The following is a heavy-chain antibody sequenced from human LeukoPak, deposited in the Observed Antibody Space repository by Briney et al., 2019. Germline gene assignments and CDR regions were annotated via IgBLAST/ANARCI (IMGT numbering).Heavy chain of an antibody. Sequence: PGGSLRLSCAASGFTFSSYAMSWVRQAPGKGLEWVSAISGSGGSTYYADSVKGRFTISRDNSKNTPYLQMNSLRAEDTAVYYCAKDGSYYYDSSGYYSGYYYYYMDVWGKGTTVTVSS. CDR3: AKDGSYYYDSSGYYSGYYYYYMDV. D-gene: IGHD3-22*01. CDR2: ISGSGGST. V-gene: IGHV3-23*01. CDR1: GFTFSSYA. J-gene: IGHJ6*03.